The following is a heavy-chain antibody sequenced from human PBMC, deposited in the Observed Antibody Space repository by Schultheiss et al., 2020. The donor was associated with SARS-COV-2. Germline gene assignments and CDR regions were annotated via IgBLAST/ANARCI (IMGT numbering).Heavy chain of an antibody. Sequence: GGSLRLSCSISGFWRAYNMNWVRQAPGKGLEWISYISYSGTLIYYADSVKGRFTISRDNAKNSLYLQMNSLRAEDTAVYYCAKDYKKGIYGDGSIDYWGQGTLVTVSS. J-gene: IGHJ4*02. CDR2: ISYSGTLI. V-gene: IGHV3-21*05. D-gene: IGHD4-17*01. CDR3: AKDYKKGIYGDGSIDY. CDR1: GFWRAYN.